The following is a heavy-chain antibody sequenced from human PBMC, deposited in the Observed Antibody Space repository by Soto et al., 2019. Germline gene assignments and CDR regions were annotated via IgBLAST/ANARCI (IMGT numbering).Heavy chain of an antibody. D-gene: IGHD6-19*01. J-gene: IGHJ4*02. Sequence: GGSLRLSVAASRFTFTTYSINWVRQAPCKGLEWLALMSSDGTNEHYADSVRRRFTVSRDNSRNTLFLQMDNLRTDDTAVYYCARCGYISGCYCNFEFFGLGTLVTFSS. CDR3: ARCGYISGCYCNFEF. V-gene: IGHV3-30-3*01. CDR1: RFTFTTYS. CDR2: MSSDGTNE.